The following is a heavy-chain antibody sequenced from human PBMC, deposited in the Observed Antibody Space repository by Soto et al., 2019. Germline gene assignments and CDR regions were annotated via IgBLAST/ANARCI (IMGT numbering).Heavy chain of an antibody. CDR1: GFTFSSYA. CDR2: ISYDGSNK. CDR3: ARDWGCSSTSCYWGRRPLYGMDV. V-gene: IGHV3-30-3*01. Sequence: PGGSLRLSCAASGFTFSSYAMHWVRQAPGKGLEWVAVISYDGSNKYYADSVKGRFTISRDNSKNTLYLQMNSLRAGDTAVYYCARDWGCSSTSCYWGRRPLYGMDVWGQGTTVTVSS. D-gene: IGHD2-2*01. J-gene: IGHJ6*02.